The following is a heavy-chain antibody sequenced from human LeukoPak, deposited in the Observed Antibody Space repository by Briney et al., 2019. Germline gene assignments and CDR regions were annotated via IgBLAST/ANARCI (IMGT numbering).Heavy chain of an antibody. D-gene: IGHD2-15*01. Sequence: PSETLSLTCSVSGGSMRISHYYWGWIRQPPGKGLEWIGSVYYSGRTDYNPSLKSRVTISLDMSKNQFSLKLTSMTAADTAVYYCARTTEGYCRGRSCYSYYYYMDVWGKGTTVTVSS. J-gene: IGHJ6*03. CDR3: ARTTEGYCRGRSCYSYYYYMDV. CDR2: VYYSGRT. CDR1: GGSMRISHYY. V-gene: IGHV4-39*07.